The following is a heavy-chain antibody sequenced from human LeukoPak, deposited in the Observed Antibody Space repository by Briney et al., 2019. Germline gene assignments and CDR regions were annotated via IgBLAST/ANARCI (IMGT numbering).Heavy chain of an antibody. D-gene: IGHD3-9*01. J-gene: IGHJ4*02. V-gene: IGHV3-7*03. CDR1: GFTFSSYW. Sequence: GGSLRLSCAASGFTFSSYWMSWVRQAPGKGLEWVANIKQDGSEKYYVDSVKGRFTISRDNAKNSLFLQMNSLRAEDTAVYYCARFGYYDILTGHYPEIDYWGQGTLVTVSS. CDR2: IKQDGSEK. CDR3: ARFGYYDILTGHYPEIDY.